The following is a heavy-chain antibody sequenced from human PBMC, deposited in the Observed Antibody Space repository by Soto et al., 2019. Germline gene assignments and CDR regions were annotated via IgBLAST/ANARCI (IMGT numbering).Heavy chain of an antibody. J-gene: IGHJ4*02. Sequence: GESLKISCNGSGYNFDSNWIAWVRQMPGKGLEYMGIIYPGDSNNRYRPSFQGQVTISADKSINTAYLQWSSLKASDTAIYYCLRAPTSVIVGAGYFDYWGQGTLVTV. V-gene: IGHV5-51*01. D-gene: IGHD3-22*01. CDR2: IYPGDSNN. CDR3: LRAPTSVIVGAGYFDY. CDR1: GYNFDSNW.